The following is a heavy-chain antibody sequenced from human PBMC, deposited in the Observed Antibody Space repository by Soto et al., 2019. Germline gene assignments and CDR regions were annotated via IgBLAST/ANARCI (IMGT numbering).Heavy chain of an antibody. D-gene: IGHD2-2*03. CDR1: GGSISSYY. CDR3: ARLNGYCVGTSCHGYYGMDV. V-gene: IGHV4-59*08. Sequence: SETLSLTCSVSGGSISSYYCSWFRQPPGKGLEWIGHMHYSGNSDYNPSLRSRVTISVDTSKNQLSLRLSSVTAADTAVYYCARLNGYCVGTSCHGYYGMDVWGQGTTVTVSS. CDR2: MHYSGNS. J-gene: IGHJ6*02.